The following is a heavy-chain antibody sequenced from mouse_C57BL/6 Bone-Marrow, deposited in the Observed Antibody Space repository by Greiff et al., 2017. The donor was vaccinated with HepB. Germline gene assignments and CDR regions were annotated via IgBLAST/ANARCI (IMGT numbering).Heavy chain of an antibody. J-gene: IGHJ2*01. Sequence: EVQLQQSGPVLVKPGASVKMSCKASGYTFTDYYMNWVKQSHGKSLEWIGVINPYNGGTSYNQKFKGKATLTVDKSSSTAYMELNSLTSEDSAVYYCAREAYYYGSRWGQGTTLTVSS. V-gene: IGHV1-19*01. CDR2: INPYNGGT. D-gene: IGHD1-1*01. CDR1: GYTFTDYY. CDR3: AREAYYYGSR.